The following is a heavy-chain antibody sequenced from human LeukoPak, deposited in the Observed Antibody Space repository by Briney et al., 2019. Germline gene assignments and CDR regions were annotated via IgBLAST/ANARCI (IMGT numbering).Heavy chain of an antibody. CDR3: TTELPNYDFWSGYYNWFDP. CDR1: GFTFSNAW. D-gene: IGHD3-3*01. J-gene: IGHJ5*02. CDR2: IKSKTDGRTT. Sequence: GGSLRLSCAASGFTFSNAWMSWVRQAPGKGLEWVGRIKSKTDGRTTDYAAPVKGRFTISRDDSKNTLYLQMNSLKTEDTAVYYCTTELPNYDFWSGYYNWFDPWGQGTLVTVSS. V-gene: IGHV3-15*01.